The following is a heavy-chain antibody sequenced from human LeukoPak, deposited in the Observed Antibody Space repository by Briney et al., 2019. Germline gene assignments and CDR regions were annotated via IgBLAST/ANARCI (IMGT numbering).Heavy chain of an antibody. D-gene: IGHD3-10*01. Sequence: GGSLRLSCSASGFTFSSYAVHWVRQAPGKGLEYVSAISSNGGSTYYADSVKGRFTISRDNSKNTLYLQMSSLRAEDTAVYYCVKGRMVRGVTYYYYGMDVWGKGTTVTVSS. V-gene: IGHV3-64D*06. J-gene: IGHJ6*04. CDR3: VKGRMVRGVTYYYYGMDV. CDR1: GFTFSSYA. CDR2: ISSNGGST.